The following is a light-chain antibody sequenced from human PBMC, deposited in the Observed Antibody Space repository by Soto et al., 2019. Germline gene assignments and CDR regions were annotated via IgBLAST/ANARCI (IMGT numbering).Light chain of an antibody. V-gene: IGKV3D-15*01. J-gene: IGKJ5*01. CDR3: QQYNDWPPIT. CDR2: GAS. CDR1: QSVSSK. Sequence: EIVMTQSPATLSVSPGEGATLSCRASQSVSSKLAWYQQKPGQAPRLLIYGASNRATGIPARFSGSGSGTDFTLTISSLEPADFAVYYCQQYNDWPPITFGQGTRLEI.